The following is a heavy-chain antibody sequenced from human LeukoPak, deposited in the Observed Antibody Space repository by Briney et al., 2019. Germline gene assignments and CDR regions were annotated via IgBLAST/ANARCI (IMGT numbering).Heavy chain of an antibody. J-gene: IGHJ6*02. CDR3: ARRRLPKYCSSTSCYTPFYYYGMDV. CDR2: INHSGST. D-gene: IGHD2-2*02. V-gene: IGHV4-34*01. CDR1: GGSFSGYY. Sequence: SETLSLTCAVYGGSFSGYYWSWIRQPPGKGLEWLGEINHSGSTNYNPSLKSRVTISVDTSKNQFALKLSSVTAADTAVYYCARRRLPKYCSSTSCYTPFYYYGMDVWGQGTTVTVSS.